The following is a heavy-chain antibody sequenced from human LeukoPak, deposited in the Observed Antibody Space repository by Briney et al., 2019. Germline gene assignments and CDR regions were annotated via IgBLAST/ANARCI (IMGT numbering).Heavy chain of an antibody. V-gene: IGHV6-1*01. CDR3: ARDPVGGSTIFDY. CDR2: TYYRSKWYY. CDR1: GDSVSSNSAA. Sequence: SQTLSLTCAISGDSVSSNSAAWNWIRQSPSRGLEWLGRTYYRSKWYYDYAVAVKSRISINPDTSKNQFSPQLSSVTPEDTAVYYCARDPVGGSTIFDYRGQGTLVTVSP. D-gene: IGHD1-26*01. J-gene: IGHJ4*02.